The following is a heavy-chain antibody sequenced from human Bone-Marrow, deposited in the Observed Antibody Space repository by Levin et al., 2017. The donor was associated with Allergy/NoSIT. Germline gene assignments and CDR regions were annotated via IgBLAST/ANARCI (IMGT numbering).Heavy chain of an antibody. CDR1: GDTFTSDS. V-gene: IGHV1-69*06. D-gene: IGHD2/OR15-2a*01. CDR3: ARVTVGVGPTRGIDLFFYDGMDV. J-gene: IGHJ6*02. CDR2: FLPMFDKA. Sequence: GGSLRLSCRTSGDTFTSDSFSWVRQAPGQGLEWMGGFLPMFDKAYYAQSFKDRVTLTADRSTSTVYMVLSSLRYEDTAVYYCARVTVGVGPTRGIDLFFYDGMDVWGQGTMVTVSS.